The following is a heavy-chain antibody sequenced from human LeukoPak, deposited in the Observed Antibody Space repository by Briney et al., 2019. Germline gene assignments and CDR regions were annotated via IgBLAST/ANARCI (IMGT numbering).Heavy chain of an antibody. CDR1: GGSVSSGSYY. CDR2: IYYSGST. J-gene: IGHJ5*02. V-gene: IGHV4-61*01. Sequence: SETLSLTCTVSGGSVSSGSYYWSWIRQPPGKGLEWIGYIYYSGSTNYNPSLKSRFTISVDTSKNQFSLKLSSVTAADTAVYYCARGMRDGYNKWFDPWGQGTLVTVSS. CDR3: ARGMRDGYNKWFDP. D-gene: IGHD5-24*01.